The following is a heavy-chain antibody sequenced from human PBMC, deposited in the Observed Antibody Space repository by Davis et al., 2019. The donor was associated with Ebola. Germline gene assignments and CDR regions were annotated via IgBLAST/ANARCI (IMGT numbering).Heavy chain of an antibody. CDR2: ITGSGGST. V-gene: IGHV3-23*01. D-gene: IGHD3-10*01. CDR3: AKGGSLGDP. J-gene: IGHJ5*02. Sequence: PWGSLRLSCAASGFTFSSYPFPCVRQAPGKGLEWVAAITGSGGSTYYADSVKGRFTISRDNSKNTLYLQMNSLRAEDTAVYYCAKGGSLGDPWGQGTLVTVSS. CDR1: GFTFSSYP.